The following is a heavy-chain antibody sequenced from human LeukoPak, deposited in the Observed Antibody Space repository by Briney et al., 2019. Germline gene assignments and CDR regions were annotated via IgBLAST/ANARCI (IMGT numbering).Heavy chain of an antibody. CDR2: IYYSGST. D-gene: IGHD3-22*01. J-gene: IGHJ4*02. CDR1: GVSTSSSSYY. V-gene: IGHV4-39*01. CDR3: ARRGYDSSGYYHAF. Sequence: SETLSLTCTVSGVSTSSSSYYWGWIRQPPGKGLEWIGSIYYSGSTYYNPSHKSRVTISVDTSKNQFSLKLSSVTAADTAVYYCARRGYDSSGYYHAFWGQGTLVTVSS.